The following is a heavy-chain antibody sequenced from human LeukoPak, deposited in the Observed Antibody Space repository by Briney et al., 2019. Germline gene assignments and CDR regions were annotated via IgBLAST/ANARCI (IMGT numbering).Heavy chain of an antibody. CDR2: IIPIFGTP. J-gene: IGHJ4*02. D-gene: IGHD2-15*01. V-gene: IGHV1-69*06. CDR3: ARDRAECSGGSCYSPDY. CDR1: GGTFSS. Sequence: SVKVSCKASGGTFSSSWVRQAPGQGLEWMGGIIPIFGTPNYAQKFQGRVTITADKSTSTAYMELSSLRSEDTAVYYCARDRAECSGGSCYSPDYWGRGTLVTVSS.